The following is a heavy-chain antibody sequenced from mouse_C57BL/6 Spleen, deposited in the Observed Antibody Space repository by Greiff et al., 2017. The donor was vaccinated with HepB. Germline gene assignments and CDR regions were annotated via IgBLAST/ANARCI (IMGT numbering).Heavy chain of an antibody. CDR2: IHPNSGST. J-gene: IGHJ2*01. Sequence: QVQLQQPGAELVKPGASVKLSCKASGYTFTSYWMHWVKQRPGQGLEWIGMIHPNSGSTNYNEKFKSKAILTVDKSSSTAYMQLSSLTSEDSAVYYCARRLQYYFDYWGQGTTLTVSS. V-gene: IGHV1-64*01. D-gene: IGHD2-4*01. CDR3: ARRLQYYFDY. CDR1: GYTFTSYW.